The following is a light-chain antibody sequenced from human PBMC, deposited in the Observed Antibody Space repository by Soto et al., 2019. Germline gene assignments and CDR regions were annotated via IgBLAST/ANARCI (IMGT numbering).Light chain of an antibody. CDR2: NNN. CDR1: SSNIGSNF. J-gene: IGLJ3*02. CDR3: ATWDDSLSGRV. Sequence: QSVLTQPPSASGTPGQRVTISCSGSSSNIGSNFVYWYQHLPGTAPRLLIYNNNQRPSRVPDRFSGSKSGASASLTISGLRSDDAGDYYCATWDDSLSGRVFGGGTKLTVL. V-gene: IGLV1-47*02.